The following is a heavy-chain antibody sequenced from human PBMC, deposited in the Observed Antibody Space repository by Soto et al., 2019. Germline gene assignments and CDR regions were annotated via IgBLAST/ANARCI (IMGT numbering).Heavy chain of an antibody. CDR1: GYTFTSYY. J-gene: IGHJ4*02. Sequence: QVQLVQSGAEVKKPGASVTVSCKASGYTFTSYYIHWVRQAPGQGLEWMGIINPRGGSTTYARKCQGSISMQRATPTSPVYMELRSLRSEDTAVYYCARKHGSGSYRTSAYFGYWGQGTLVTVSS. CDR2: INPRGGST. D-gene: IGHD3-10*01. CDR3: ARKHGSGSYRTSAYFGY. V-gene: IGHV1-46*03.